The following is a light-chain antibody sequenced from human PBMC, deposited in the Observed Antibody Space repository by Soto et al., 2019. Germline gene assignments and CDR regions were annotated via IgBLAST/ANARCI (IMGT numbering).Light chain of an antibody. Sequence: DIRMTQYPSTLSASVGDRVTITCRASQSISSWLAWYQQKPGKAPKLLIYDASSLESGVPSRLSGSGSGTEFTLTISSLTPDDFATYYCQQYNSYWTFGQGTKVDIK. J-gene: IGKJ1*01. CDR1: QSISSW. V-gene: IGKV1-5*01. CDR2: DAS. CDR3: QQYNSYWT.